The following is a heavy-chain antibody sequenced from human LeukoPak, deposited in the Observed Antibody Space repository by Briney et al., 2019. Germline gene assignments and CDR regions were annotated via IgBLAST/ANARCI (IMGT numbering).Heavy chain of an antibody. CDR1: GGTFSSYA. J-gene: IGHJ3*02. D-gene: IGHD3-10*01. CDR2: IIPILGIA. CDR3: GVDYYGWGSYWDAFDI. Sequence: SVKVSCKASGGTFSSYAISWVRQAPGQGLEWMGRIIPILGIANYAQKFQGRVTITADKSTSTAYMELSSLRSEDTAVYYLGVDYYGWGSYWDAFDIWGQGTMVTVSS. V-gene: IGHV1-69*04.